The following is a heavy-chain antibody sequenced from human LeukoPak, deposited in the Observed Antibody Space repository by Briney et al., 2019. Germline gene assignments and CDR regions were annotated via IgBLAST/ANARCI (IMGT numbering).Heavy chain of an antibody. V-gene: IGHV3-9*01. J-gene: IGHJ4*02. CDR3: AKDRYSSGYYYLDY. D-gene: IGHD3-22*01. CDR1: GFTFDDDA. Sequence: GGSLRLSCAASGFTFDDDAMHWVRQAPGKGLEWVSGISWNSGSIGYADSVKGRFTISRDNAKNSLYLQMNSLRAGDTALYYCAKDRYSSGYYYLDYWGQGTLVTVSS. CDR2: ISWNSGSI.